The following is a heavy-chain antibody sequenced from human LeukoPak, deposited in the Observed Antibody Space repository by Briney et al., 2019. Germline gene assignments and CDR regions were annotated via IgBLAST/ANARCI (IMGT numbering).Heavy chain of an antibody. J-gene: IGHJ4*02. V-gene: IGHV3-30-3*01. CDR2: ISYDGSNK. Sequence: GGSLRLSCAASGFTFSSYAMHWVRQAPGKGLEWVAVISYDGSNKYYADSVKGRFTISRDNSKNTLYLQMNSLRAEDTAVYYCARGLVLLWFGELGRYFDYWGQGTLVTVSS. CDR1: GFTFSSYA. CDR3: ARGLVLLWFGELGRYFDY. D-gene: IGHD3-10*01.